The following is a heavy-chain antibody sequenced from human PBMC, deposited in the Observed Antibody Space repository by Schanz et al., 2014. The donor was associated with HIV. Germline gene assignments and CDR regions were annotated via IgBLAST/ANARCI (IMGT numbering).Heavy chain of an antibody. CDR1: GYIFTRFY. CDR2: INTNGGGT. Sequence: QVHLVQSGAEVKKPGASVNVSCKASGYIFTRFYMHWVRQAPGQGLEWMGVINTNGGGTSDALRGRVIITRDTSTSTVYMHLSNMRFEDSAVYYCAREKMDTGGLDVWGQGTTVTVSS. V-gene: IGHV1-46*01. CDR3: AREKMDTGGLDV. J-gene: IGHJ6*02.